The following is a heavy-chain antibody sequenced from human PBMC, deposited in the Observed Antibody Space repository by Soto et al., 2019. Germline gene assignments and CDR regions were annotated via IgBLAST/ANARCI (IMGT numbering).Heavy chain of an antibody. CDR2: IYHSGST. V-gene: IGHV4-30-2*01. Sequence: QLQLQESGSGLVKPSQTLSLTCAVSGGSISSGGYSWSWIRQPPGKGLEWIGYIYHSGSTYYNPSLASRVTLSVDRSKNQFSLRLSSVTAADTAVYYCAAGGGLPRYYWGQGTLVTVSS. D-gene: IGHD5-12*01. CDR1: GGSISSGGYS. CDR3: AAGGGLPRYY. J-gene: IGHJ4*02.